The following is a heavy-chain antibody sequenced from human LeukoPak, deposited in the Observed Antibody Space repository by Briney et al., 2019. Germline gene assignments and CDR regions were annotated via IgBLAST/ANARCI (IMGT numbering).Heavy chain of an antibody. D-gene: IGHD2-2*01. Sequence: ASVKVSCKASGYTSTGYYMHWVRQAPGQGLEWMGIINPSGGSTNYAQKFQGRVTMTRDTSTSTVYMELSSLRSEDTAVYYCARDWVRSTSCLVYWGQGTLVTVSS. CDR2: INPSGGST. CDR3: ARDWVRSTSCLVY. J-gene: IGHJ4*02. V-gene: IGHV1-46*01. CDR1: GYTSTGYY.